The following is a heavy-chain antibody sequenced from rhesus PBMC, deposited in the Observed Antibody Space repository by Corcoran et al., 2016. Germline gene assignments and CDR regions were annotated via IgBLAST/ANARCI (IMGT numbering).Heavy chain of an antibody. D-gene: IGHD6-43*01. V-gene: IGHV4-73*01. J-gene: IGHJ4*01. CDR1: GGSISGYY. CDR2: IDGNSAST. CDR3: ARGGGYSSSYLVDY. Sequence: QVKLQQWGEGLVKPSETLSLTCAVYGGSISGYYWSWIRQPPAKGLEWIGNIDGNSASTNYNPSLKNRVTISTDTSKNQFSLKLSSVTAADTAVYYCARGGGYSSSYLVDYWGQGVLVTVSS.